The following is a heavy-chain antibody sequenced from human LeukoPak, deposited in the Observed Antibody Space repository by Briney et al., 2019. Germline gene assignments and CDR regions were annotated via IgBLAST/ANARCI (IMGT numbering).Heavy chain of an antibody. CDR1: GFIFSNYA. J-gene: IGHJ4*02. D-gene: IGHD6-6*01. V-gene: IGHV3-30*02. CDR3: AKAIHSSSSGVVDY. CDR2: IRCDGSNK. Sequence: PGGSLRLSCAASGFIFSNYAMHWVRQAPGKGLEWVTFIRCDGSNKYYAESVKGRFTISRDNSKNTLYLQMNSLRAEDTAVYYCAKAIHSSSSGVVDYWGQETLVTVSS.